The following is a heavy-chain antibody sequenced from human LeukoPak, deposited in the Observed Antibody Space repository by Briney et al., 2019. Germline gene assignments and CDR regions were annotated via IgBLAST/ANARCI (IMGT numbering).Heavy chain of an antibody. CDR2: ISGGGYDT. CDR1: GFIFSTYA. J-gene: IGHJ4*02. D-gene: IGHD3-10*01. V-gene: IGHV3-23*01. Sequence: GGPLRLSCAASGFIFSTYAMSWVRQAPGKGLEWVSAISGGGYDTFYADSVKGRFTISRDNSKNTLYLQMNSLRAEDTAVYYCANVYYYGSGSFESGHFDYWGQGTLVTVSS. CDR3: ANVYYYGSGSFESGHFDY.